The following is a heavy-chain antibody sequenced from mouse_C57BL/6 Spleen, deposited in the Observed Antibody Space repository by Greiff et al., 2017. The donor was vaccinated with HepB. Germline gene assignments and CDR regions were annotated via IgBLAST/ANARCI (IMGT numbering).Heavy chain of an antibody. CDR3: ARWRTGTGYYFDY. J-gene: IGHJ2*01. CDR1: GYSFTGYY. CDR2: INPSTGGT. V-gene: IGHV1-42*01. D-gene: IGHD4-1*01. Sequence: EVQLQQSGPELVKPGASVKISCKASGYSFTGYYMNWVKQSPEKSLEWIGEINPSTGGTTYNQKFKAKSTLTVDKSSSTSYMQLKSLTSEDSAVYYCARWRTGTGYYFDYWGQGTTLTVSS.